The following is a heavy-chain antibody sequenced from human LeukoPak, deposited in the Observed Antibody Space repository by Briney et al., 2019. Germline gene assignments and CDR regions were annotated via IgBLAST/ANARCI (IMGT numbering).Heavy chain of an antibody. J-gene: IGHJ4*02. D-gene: IGHD3-9*01. CDR2: IYSDGTT. Sequence: PGGSLRLSCAASGFTVSSNYMSWVRQAPGKGLEWVSVIYSDGTTYYADSVKGRFTISGDNSKNTVFLQMNSLRVEDTAVYYCARDRFLTGNFDYWGQGTLVTVSS. CDR3: ARDRFLTGNFDY. V-gene: IGHV3-53*01. CDR1: GFTVSSNY.